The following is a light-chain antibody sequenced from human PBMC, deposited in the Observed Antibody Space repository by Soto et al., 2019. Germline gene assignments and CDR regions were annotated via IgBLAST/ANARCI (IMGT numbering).Light chain of an antibody. CDR1: SSDVGGYNY. CDR3: CSYAGRNREV. V-gene: IGLV2-8*01. J-gene: IGLJ1*01. Sequence: QSALTQPPSASGSPGQSVTISCTGTSSDVGGYNYVSWYQQYPGKAPKLMIYEVSKRPSGVPDRFSGSKSGNTASLTVSGLQDEDEADYYCCSYAGRNREVFGTGTKVTVL. CDR2: EVS.